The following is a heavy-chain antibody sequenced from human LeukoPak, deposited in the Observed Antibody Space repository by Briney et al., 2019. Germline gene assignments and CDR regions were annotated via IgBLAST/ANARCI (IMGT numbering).Heavy chain of an antibody. D-gene: IGHD3-22*01. Sequence: GGSLRLSCAASGFTLSSYAMSWVRQAPGKGLEWVSTISYRGGATYYADSVQGRFTISRDNSKNTLYLQMDSLRAEDTAIYYCAKARSGYGLDNWGQGTLVTVSS. J-gene: IGHJ4*02. V-gene: IGHV3-23*01. CDR3: AKARSGYGLDN. CDR1: GFTLSSYA. CDR2: ISYRGGAT.